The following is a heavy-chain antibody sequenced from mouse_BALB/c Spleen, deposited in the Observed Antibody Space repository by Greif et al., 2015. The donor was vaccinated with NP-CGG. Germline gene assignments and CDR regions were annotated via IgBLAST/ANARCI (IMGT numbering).Heavy chain of an antibody. CDR1: GFNIKDYY. Sequence: VQLQQSGAELVRSGASVKLSCTASGFNIKDYYMHWVKQRPEQGLEWIGWIDPENGDTEYAPKFQGKATMTADTSSNTAYLQLSSLTSEDTAVYYCNPGPLFFAYWGQGTLVTVSA. CDR2: IDPENGDT. D-gene: IGHD3-1*01. J-gene: IGHJ3*01. CDR3: NPGPLFFAY. V-gene: IGHV14-4*02.